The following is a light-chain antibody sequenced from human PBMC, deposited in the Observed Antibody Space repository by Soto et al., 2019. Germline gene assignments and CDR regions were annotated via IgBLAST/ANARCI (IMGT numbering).Light chain of an antibody. CDR3: QQSDSTPYT. Sequence: DIQMTQSPSSLSASVGDRVTITCRASKTIGIYLNWYHQKPGKAPKLLISAASSLHSGVPSRFSGSGSGTEFTLAISSLQPEDFATYYCQQSDSTPYTFGQGTKLEIK. V-gene: IGKV1-39*01. J-gene: IGKJ2*01. CDR2: AAS. CDR1: KTIGIY.